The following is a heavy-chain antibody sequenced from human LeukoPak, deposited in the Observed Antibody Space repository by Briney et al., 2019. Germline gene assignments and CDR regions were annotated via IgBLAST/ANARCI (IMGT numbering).Heavy chain of an antibody. J-gene: IGHJ4*02. V-gene: IGHV3-33*01. D-gene: IGHD6-13*01. CDR1: GFTFSRYS. CDR2: IWYDGSGK. Sequence: GRSLRLSCAASGFTFSRYSMHWVRQAPGEGLEWVAIIWYDGSGKYYADSVKGRFTISRDNSNNTLFLQMNSLRVEDTALYYCARDYSSSWDYWGQGTLVTVSS. CDR3: ARDYSSSWDY.